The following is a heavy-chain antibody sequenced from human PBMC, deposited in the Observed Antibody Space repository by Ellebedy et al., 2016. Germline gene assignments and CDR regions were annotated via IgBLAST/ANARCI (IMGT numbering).Heavy chain of an antibody. CDR3: ANNGGVGYGDSQCDY. J-gene: IGHJ4*02. CDR1: GGSISRYD. V-gene: IGHV4-59*08. CDR2: IYHSGST. Sequence: SETLSLTCTVSGGSISRYDWSLIRQPPGKGLEWIGHIYHSGSTNYNPSLKSRVTISVDTSKNQFPLKLSSVTAADTAVYYCANNGGVGYGDSQCDYWGQGTLVTVSS. D-gene: IGHD4-17*01.